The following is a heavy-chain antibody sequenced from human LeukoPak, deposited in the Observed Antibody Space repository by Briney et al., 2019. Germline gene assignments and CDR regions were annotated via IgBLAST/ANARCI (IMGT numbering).Heavy chain of an antibody. J-gene: IGHJ4*02. CDR1: GFTFSSYW. Sequence: GGSLRLSXAASGFTFSSYWMSWVRQAPGKGLEWVANVKQDGSEKYYVDSVKGRFTISRDNAKNSLYLQMNSLRAEDTAVYYCARAVVGATTGDYWGQGTLVTVSS. CDR2: VKQDGSEK. CDR3: ARAVVGATTGDY. D-gene: IGHD1-26*01. V-gene: IGHV3-7*01.